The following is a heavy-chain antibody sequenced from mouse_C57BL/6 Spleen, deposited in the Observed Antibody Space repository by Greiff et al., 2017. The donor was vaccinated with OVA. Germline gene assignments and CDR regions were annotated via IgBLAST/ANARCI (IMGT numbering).Heavy chain of an antibody. D-gene: IGHD3-2*02. V-gene: IGHV3-6*01. J-gene: IGHJ2*01. Sequence: EVQLQESGPGLVKPSQSLSLTCSVTGYSITSGYYWNWIRQFPGNQLEWMGYISYDGSNNYNPSLKNRISITRDTSKNQFFLKLTSVTTEDTATYYCAREGSSGYHDYWGQGTTLTVSS. CDR1: GYSITSGYY. CDR2: ISYDGSN. CDR3: AREGSSGYHDY.